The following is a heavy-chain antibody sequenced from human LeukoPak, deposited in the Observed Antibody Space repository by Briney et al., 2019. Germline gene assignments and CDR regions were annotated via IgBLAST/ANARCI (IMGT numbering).Heavy chain of an antibody. CDR2: MNPNSGNT. Sequence: GASVKVSCKASGYTFTSYDINWVRQATGQGLEWMGWMNPNSGNTGYAQKFQGRVTMTRNTSISTAYMELSSLRSEDTVVYYCAFSRIVVVPTAIRYNWFDPWGQGTLVTVSS. CDR3: AFSRIVVVPTAIRYNWFDP. CDR1: GYTFTSYD. J-gene: IGHJ5*02. D-gene: IGHD2-2*02. V-gene: IGHV1-8*01.